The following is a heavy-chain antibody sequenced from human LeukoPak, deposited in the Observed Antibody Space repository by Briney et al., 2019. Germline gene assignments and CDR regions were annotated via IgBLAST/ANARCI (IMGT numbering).Heavy chain of an antibody. Sequence: ASVKVSCKASGYTFTSYGISWVRQAPGQGLEWMGWISAYNGNTNYAQKLQGRVTMTTDTSTSTAYMELRSLRSDDTAVYYCARDRAVGNSSGWHNWFDRWGQGTLVTVSS. CDR2: ISAYNGNT. D-gene: IGHD6-19*01. V-gene: IGHV1-18*01. J-gene: IGHJ5*02. CDR3: ARDRAVGNSSGWHNWFDR. CDR1: GYTFTSYG.